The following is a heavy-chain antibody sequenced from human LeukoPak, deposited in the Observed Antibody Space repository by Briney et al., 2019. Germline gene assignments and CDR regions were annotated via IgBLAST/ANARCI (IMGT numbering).Heavy chain of an antibody. D-gene: IGHD3-16*02. CDR2: ISSSSSYI. V-gene: IGHV3-21*01. CDR1: GFTFSSYS. CDR3: ARDTKNYVWGSYRSEGGTPDY. J-gene: IGHJ4*02. Sequence: PGGSLRLSCAASGFTFSSYSMNWVRQAPGKGLEWVSSISSSSSYIYYAASVKGRLTISRDNAKNSLYLQMNSLRAEDTAVYYCARDTKNYVWGSYRSEGGTPDYWGQGTLVTVSS.